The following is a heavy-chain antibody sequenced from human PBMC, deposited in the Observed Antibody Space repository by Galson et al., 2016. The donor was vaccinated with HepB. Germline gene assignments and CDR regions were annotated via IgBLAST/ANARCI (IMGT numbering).Heavy chain of an antibody. V-gene: IGHV3-23*01. D-gene: IGHD3-10*01. CDR1: GFLLRSYA. CDR3: AKRLGSGSYYGFDY. J-gene: IGHJ4*01. Sequence: SLRLSCAASGFLLRSYAMNWVRQAPGKGLEWVSAISGSGGDTYYTDSVKGRFNISRDISKTMLFLQMSSLSAEDKATYYCAKRLGSGSYYGFDYGGHGTLVTVSS. CDR2: ISGSGGDT.